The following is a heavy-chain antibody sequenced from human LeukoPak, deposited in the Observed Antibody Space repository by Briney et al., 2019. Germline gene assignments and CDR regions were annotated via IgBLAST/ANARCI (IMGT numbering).Heavy chain of an antibody. CDR1: GYSFTSHW. CDR2: IQPGDSDT. J-gene: IGHJ3*02. CDR3: ARPRNLHGGGRYPDAFDI. D-gene: IGHD1-14*01. V-gene: IGHV5-51*01. Sequence: GESLKISCQGSGYSFTSHWIGWVRQMPGKGLEWMGVIQPGDSDTRYSPSFQGQVTFSADKSISAAYLQWSSLKASDTAMYYCARPRNLHGGGRYPDAFDIWGQGTMVTVSS.